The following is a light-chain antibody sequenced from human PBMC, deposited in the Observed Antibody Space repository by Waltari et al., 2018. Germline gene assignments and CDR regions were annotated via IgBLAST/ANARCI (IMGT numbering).Light chain of an antibody. CDR2: DVS. J-gene: IGLJ2*01. Sequence: QSALTQPASVSGSPGQSITISCTGTSSDVGAYNYVSWYQQYPGKAPKLMIFDVSNRPSGVSNLFSGSKSGNSASLTISGLKAEEEGDYYCNSYTRANTRVFGGGTKLTVL. CDR3: NSYTRANTRV. V-gene: IGLV2-14*03. CDR1: SSDVGAYNY.